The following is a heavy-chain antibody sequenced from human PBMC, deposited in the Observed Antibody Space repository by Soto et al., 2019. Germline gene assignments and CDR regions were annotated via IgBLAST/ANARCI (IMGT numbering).Heavy chain of an antibody. Sequence: LRLSCTASGFTFGDYAMSWFRQAPGKGLEWVGFIRSKAYGGTTEYAASVKGRFTISRDDSKSIAYLQMNSLKTEDTAVYYCTSHYDFWSGYTFDYWGQGTLVTVSS. D-gene: IGHD3-3*01. CDR1: GFTFGDYA. J-gene: IGHJ4*02. V-gene: IGHV3-49*03. CDR2: IRSKAYGGTT. CDR3: TSHYDFWSGYTFDY.